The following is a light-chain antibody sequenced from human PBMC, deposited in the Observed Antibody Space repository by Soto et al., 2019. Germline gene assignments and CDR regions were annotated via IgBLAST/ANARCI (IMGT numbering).Light chain of an antibody. V-gene: IGKV1-27*01. Sequence: DLQMTQSPPSLSASVGDRVTVACRASHDIGNSLAWYKQRPGKSPRLLIYDSSTLQSGVPARFSGSGSGTHFILAITSLRAADVAIYYCQNYNRAPFTFGGGTKVEVK. CDR1: HDIGNS. CDR2: DSS. CDR3: QNYNRAPFT. J-gene: IGKJ4*01.